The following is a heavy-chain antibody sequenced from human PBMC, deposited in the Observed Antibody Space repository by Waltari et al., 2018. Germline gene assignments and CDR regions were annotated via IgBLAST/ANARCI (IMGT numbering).Heavy chain of an antibody. D-gene: IGHD4-17*01. J-gene: IGHJ3*02. CDR3: ARERVYGGNSDAFDI. Sequence: QVQLVQSGAEVRKPGASVKVSCKASGYTFTVNYMHWVRQAPGHGLEWMGWIKPNSGGTKYTQKFKGRVTMTRDTSISTAYMEVSRLKSDDTAVYYCARERVYGGNSDAFDIWGQGTMVTVSS. CDR2: IKPNSGGT. CDR1: GYTFTVNY. V-gene: IGHV1-2*02.